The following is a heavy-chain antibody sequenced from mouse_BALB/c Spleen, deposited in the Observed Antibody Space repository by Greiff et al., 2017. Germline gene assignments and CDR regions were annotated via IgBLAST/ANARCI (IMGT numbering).Heavy chain of an antibody. Sequence: VQRVESGPGLVQPSQSLSITCTVSGFSLTSYGVHWVRQSPGKGLEWLGVIWSGGSTDYNAAFISRLSISKDNSKSQVFFKMNSLQADDTAIYYCARKTLYGSSGAMDYWGQGTSVTVSS. CDR3: ARKTLYGSSGAMDY. V-gene: IGHV2-4-1*01. D-gene: IGHD1-1*01. CDR1: GFSLTSYG. J-gene: IGHJ4*01. CDR2: IWSGGST.